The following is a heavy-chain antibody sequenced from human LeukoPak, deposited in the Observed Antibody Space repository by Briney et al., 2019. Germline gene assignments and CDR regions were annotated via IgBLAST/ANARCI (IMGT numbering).Heavy chain of an antibody. D-gene: IGHD6-13*01. J-gene: IGHJ5*02. CDR3: ARRPKYSSSWNNWFDP. CDR2: IYYSGST. V-gene: IGHV4-59*12. Sequence: SETLSLTCTVSGGSISSYYWSWIRQPPGKGLEWIGYIYYSGSTNYNPSLKSRVTISVDTSKNQFSLKLSSVTAADTAVHYCARRPKYSSSWNNWFDPWGQGTLVTVSS. CDR1: GGSISSYY.